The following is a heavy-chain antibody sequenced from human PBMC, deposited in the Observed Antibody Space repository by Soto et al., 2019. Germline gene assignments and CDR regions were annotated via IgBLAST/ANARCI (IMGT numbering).Heavy chain of an antibody. J-gene: IGHJ4*02. D-gene: IGHD3-3*01. V-gene: IGHV1-2*02. Sequence: GASVKVSCKASGYTFTGYYMHWVRQAPGQGLEWMGWINPNSGGTNYAQKFQGRVTMTRDTSISTAYMELGRLRSDDTAVYYCARAAYDFWSGPFHYFDYWGQGTLVTVSS. CDR3: ARAAYDFWSGPFHYFDY. CDR1: GYTFTGYY. CDR2: INPNSGGT.